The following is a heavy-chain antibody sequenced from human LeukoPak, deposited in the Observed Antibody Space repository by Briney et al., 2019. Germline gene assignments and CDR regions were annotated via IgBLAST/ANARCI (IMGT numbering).Heavy chain of an antibody. D-gene: IGHD1-26*01. J-gene: IGHJ4*02. Sequence: SETLSLTCTVSGGSISSSSYYWGWIRQPPGKGLEWIGFIYYNGNTNYNPSLKSRVTISEDSSKSQSSLKLTSVTAADTAVYYCARGVAGSGSTPKYWGQGTLATVSS. V-gene: IGHV4-61*05. CDR1: GGSISSSSYY. CDR2: IYYNGNT. CDR3: ARGVAGSGSTPKY.